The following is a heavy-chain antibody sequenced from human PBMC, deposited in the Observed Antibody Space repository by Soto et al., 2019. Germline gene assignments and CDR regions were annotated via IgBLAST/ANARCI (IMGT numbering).Heavy chain of an antibody. CDR1: GGSISSYY. V-gene: IGHV4-59*01. CDR2: IYYSGST. J-gene: IGHJ5*02. D-gene: IGHD3-22*01. Sequence: SSETLSLPCTVSGGSISSYYWSWIRQPPGKGLEWLGYIYYSGSTNYTPSLKSRVTISVDTSKNQFPRKLSSVTAADTAVYYCARDRSHPYYEANCFDPWGQGTLVTVSS. CDR3: ARDRSHPYYEANCFDP.